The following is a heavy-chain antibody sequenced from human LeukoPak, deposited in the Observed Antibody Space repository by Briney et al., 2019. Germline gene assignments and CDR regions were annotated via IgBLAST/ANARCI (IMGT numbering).Heavy chain of an antibody. D-gene: IGHD5-18*01. CDR1: GYTFTGYY. J-gene: IGHJ3*02. CDR2: INPNSGGT. CDR3: ARRAREYSHDAFDI. Sequence: ASVKVSCKSSGYTFTGYYMHWVRQAPGQGLEGMGWINPNSGGTNYAQKFQGRVTMTRDTSISTAYMELSRLRSDDTAVYYCARRAREYSHDAFDIWGQGTMVTVSS. V-gene: IGHV1-2*02.